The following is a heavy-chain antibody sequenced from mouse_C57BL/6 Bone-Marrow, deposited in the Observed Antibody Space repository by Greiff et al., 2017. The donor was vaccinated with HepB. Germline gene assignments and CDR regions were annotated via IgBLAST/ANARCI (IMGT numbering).Heavy chain of an antibody. J-gene: IGHJ2*01. CDR3: ARGDYGSSYVNY. CDR1: GFTFSDYG. D-gene: IGHD1-1*01. Sequence: EVKLMESGGGLVKPGGSLKLSCAASGFTFSDYGMHWVRQAPEKGLEWVAYISSGSSTIYYADTVKGRFTISRDNAKNTLFLQMTSLRSEDTAMYYCARGDYGSSYVNYWGQGTTLTVSS. V-gene: IGHV5-17*01. CDR2: ISSGSSTI.